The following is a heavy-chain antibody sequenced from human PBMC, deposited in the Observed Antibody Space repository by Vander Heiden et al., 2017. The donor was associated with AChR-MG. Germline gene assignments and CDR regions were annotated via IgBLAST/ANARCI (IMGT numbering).Heavy chain of an antibody. Sequence: QVQLVQSGAAVKKPGSSVKVSCKAAGGTLSTSDTSWVRQAPGQGLEWMGGIIPIFGTANYAQKFQGRVTITADESTSTAYMELSSLRSEDTAVYYCARCGFGELDPIRTTRYYYYYGMDVWDQGTTLSVS. V-gene: IGHV1-69*01. D-gene: IGHD3-10*01. J-gene: IGHJ6*02. CDR2: IIPIFGTA. CDR3: ARCGFGELDPIRTTRYYYYYGMDV. CDR1: GGTLSTSD.